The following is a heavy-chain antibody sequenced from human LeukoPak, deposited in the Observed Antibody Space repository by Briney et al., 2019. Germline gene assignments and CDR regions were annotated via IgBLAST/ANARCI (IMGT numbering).Heavy chain of an antibody. CDR3: ARDGVMATGDS. J-gene: IGHJ4*02. V-gene: IGHV3-21*01. D-gene: IGHD5-24*01. CDR2: ISSSSSYI. Sequence: GGTLRLSCAASGFTFSSYSMNWVRQAPGKGLEWVSSISSSSSYIYYAASVKGRFTISRDNAKHSLYLQMNSMTAEDTAVYYGARDGVMATGDSWAKGTLVTVSS. CDR1: GFTFSSYS.